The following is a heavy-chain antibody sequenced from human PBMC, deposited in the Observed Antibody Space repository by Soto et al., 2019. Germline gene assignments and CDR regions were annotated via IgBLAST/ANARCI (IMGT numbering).Heavy chain of an antibody. D-gene: IGHD1-26*01. J-gene: IGHJ5*02. CDR3: ARDALVGATRPNWFDP. CDR1: GFTFSSYW. CDR2: IKQDGSEK. Sequence: GGSLRLSCAASGFTFSSYWMSWVRQAPGKGLEWVANIKQDGSEKYYVDSVKGRFTISRDNAKNSLYLQMNSLRAEDTAVYYCARDALVGATRPNWFDPWGQGTLVTVSS. V-gene: IGHV3-7*01.